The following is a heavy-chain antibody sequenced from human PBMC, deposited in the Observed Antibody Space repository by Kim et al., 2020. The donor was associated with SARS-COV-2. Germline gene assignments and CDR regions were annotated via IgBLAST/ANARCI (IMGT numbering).Heavy chain of an antibody. CDR1: GGSISSYY. D-gene: IGHD4-17*01. J-gene: IGHJ6*02. CDR3: ARARKSETTVVTVYYYGMDV. CDR2: IYYSGST. Sequence: SETLSLTCTVSGGSISSYYWSWIRQPPGKGLEWIGYIYYSGSTNYNPSLKSRVTISVDTSKNQFSLKLSSVTAADTAVYYCARARKSETTVVTVYYYGMDVWGQGTTVTVSS. V-gene: IGHV4-59*01.